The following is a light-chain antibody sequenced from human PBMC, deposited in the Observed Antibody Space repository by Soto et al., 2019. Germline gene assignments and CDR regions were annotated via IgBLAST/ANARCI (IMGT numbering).Light chain of an antibody. CDR2: KAS. V-gene: IGKV1-5*03. Sequence: DIQMTQSPSTLSASVGGRVTITCRASQSISSWLAWYQQKPGKAPKLLIYKASSLESGVPSRFSGSGSGTEFTLTISSLQPDDFATYYCQQYDTYWTFGQGT. J-gene: IGKJ1*01. CDR3: QQYDTYWT. CDR1: QSISSW.